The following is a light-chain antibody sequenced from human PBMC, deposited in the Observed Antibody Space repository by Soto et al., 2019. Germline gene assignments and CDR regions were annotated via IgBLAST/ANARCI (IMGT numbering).Light chain of an antibody. J-gene: IGKJ1*01. CDR2: DAS. Sequence: DSVLTQSPATLSLSPGQRATLSCRASQSVSSYLAWYQPKPRKAPRLLIYDASNTATGIPARFSGSGSGTDFTLTISSLEPEDFAVYYCQQRSTWPSFGQGTKVDIK. CDR3: QQRSTWPS. CDR1: QSVSSY. V-gene: IGKV3-11*01.